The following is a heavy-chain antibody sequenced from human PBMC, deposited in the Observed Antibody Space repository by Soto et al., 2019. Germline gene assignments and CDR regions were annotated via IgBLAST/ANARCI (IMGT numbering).Heavy chain of an antibody. J-gene: IGHJ6*02. V-gene: IGHV3-30*18. D-gene: IGHD1-26*01. Sequence: PVGSLRLSCAASGFTFNNYGMHWVRQAPGKGLEWVAFISYDGSSKNYVESVKGRFFISRDKFKNMVYLHVNSLRAEDTALYYCAKDSLGSSNVFDVWGRGTAVTVSS. CDR1: GFTFNNYG. CDR3: AKDSLGSSNVFDV. CDR2: ISYDGSSK.